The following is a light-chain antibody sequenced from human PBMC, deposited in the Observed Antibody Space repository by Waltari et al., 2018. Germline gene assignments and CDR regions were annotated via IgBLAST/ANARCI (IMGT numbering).Light chain of an antibody. J-gene: IGKJ4*01. CDR2: AAS. V-gene: IGKV1D-12*01. CDR1: EDISSW. Sequence: DIQMTQSPSSVSASVGDSVTITCRASEDISSWLAWYQQKAGKVPKLLIHAASNLQSGVPSRFSGRGYGTDFTLTISSLQPEDFATYYCQQSRSVPLTFGGGTKVEIK. CDR3: QQSRSVPLT.